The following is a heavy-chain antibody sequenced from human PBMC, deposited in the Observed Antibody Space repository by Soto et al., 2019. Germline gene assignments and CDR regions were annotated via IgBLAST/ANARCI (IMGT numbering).Heavy chain of an antibody. V-gene: IGHV1-3*01. CDR2: SNAGNGNT. J-gene: IGHJ3*02. D-gene: IGHD2-2*01. Sequence: QVQLVQSGAEVKKPGASVKVSCKASGYTFTSYAMHWVRQAPGQRLEWMGWSNAGNGNTKYSPKFQGRVTITRDTSAGTAYMELSSLRSEDTAVDYCASNDCSSTSCQRAFDIWGQGTMVTVS. CDR3: ASNDCSSTSCQRAFDI. CDR1: GYTFTSYA.